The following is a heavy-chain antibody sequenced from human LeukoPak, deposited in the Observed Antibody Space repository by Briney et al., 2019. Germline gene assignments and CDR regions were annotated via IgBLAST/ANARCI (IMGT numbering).Heavy chain of an antibody. V-gene: IGHV3-23*01. CDR2: ISGSGGST. Sequence: GGSLRLSCAASGFTFSSYAMSWVRQAPGKGLEWVSAISGSGGSTHYADSVKGRFTISRDNSKNALYLQMNSLRAEDTAVYYCAKGGYCTNGVCYSNTYFDYWGQGTLVTVSS. CDR3: AKGGYCTNGVCYSNTYFDY. D-gene: IGHD2-8*01. J-gene: IGHJ4*02. CDR1: GFTFSSYA.